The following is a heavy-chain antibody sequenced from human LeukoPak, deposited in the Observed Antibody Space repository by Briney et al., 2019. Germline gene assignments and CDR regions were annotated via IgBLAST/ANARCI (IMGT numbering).Heavy chain of an antibody. CDR2: MNPNSGDT. Sequence: GASVKVSCKASEYTFTNYDLNWVRQAAGQGLEWMGWMNPNSGDTDFAQKFQGRVTMTRETSISTAYMELRSLRSEDTAVYYCAKNEVTSTSQQQLAWYFDKWGQGTLVTVSS. V-gene: IGHV1-8*01. CDR1: EYTFTNYD. D-gene: IGHD6-13*01. J-gene: IGHJ4*02. CDR3: AKNEVTSTSQQQLAWYFDK.